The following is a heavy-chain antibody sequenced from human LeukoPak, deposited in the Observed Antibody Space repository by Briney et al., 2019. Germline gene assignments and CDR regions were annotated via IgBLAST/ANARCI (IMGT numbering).Heavy chain of an antibody. D-gene: IGHD3-10*01. Sequence: PGGSLRLSCAASGFTVSSKYMSWVRQAPGKGLEWVSVIYSSGYTQYADSVKGRFTISRDNSKNTLYLQMNSLRAEDTATYYCARGDYCGSGSFYFDYWGQGALVTVSS. CDR2: IYSSGYT. CDR3: ARGDYCGSGSFYFDY. V-gene: IGHV3-53*01. CDR1: GFTVSSKY. J-gene: IGHJ4*02.